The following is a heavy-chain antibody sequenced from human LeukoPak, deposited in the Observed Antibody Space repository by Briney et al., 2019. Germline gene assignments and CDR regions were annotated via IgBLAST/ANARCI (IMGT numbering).Heavy chain of an antibody. V-gene: IGHV3-23*01. Sequence: PGGSLRLSCAASGFTFSSYAMSWVRQAPGKGLEWVSAISGSGGSTYYADSVKGRFTISRDNSKNTLYLQMNSLRAEDTAVYYCAKDPAYSNYLNWFDPWGQGTLVTVSS. CDR2: ISGSGGST. CDR1: GFTFSSYA. D-gene: IGHD4-11*01. CDR3: AKDPAYSNYLNWFDP. J-gene: IGHJ5*02.